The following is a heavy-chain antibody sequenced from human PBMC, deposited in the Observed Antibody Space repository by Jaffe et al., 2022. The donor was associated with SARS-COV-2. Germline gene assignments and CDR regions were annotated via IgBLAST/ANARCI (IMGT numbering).Heavy chain of an antibody. CDR1: GFTSRSYA. Sequence: EVQVVESGGGLVRPGGSLRLSCAAPGFTSRSYAMTWVRQAPGKGLEWVSTISKSGDNTYYADSVKGRFAISRDTSKDTLHLQMNYLRGDDAALYYCARYCSGGGCYGGVEYWGQGILVTVSS. J-gene: IGHJ4*02. D-gene: IGHD2-15*01. V-gene: IGHV3-23*04. CDR3: ARYCSGGGCYGGVEY. CDR2: ISKSGDNT.